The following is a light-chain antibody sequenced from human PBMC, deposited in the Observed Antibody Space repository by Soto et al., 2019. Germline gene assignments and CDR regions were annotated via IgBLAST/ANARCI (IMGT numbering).Light chain of an antibody. CDR3: QVWDITTEHYV. Sequence: SYELTQPPSVSVAPEKTARLTCGGDNIGSKRVHWYRQKPGQAPVLVIYYDSDRPSGITERFSGSNSGNTATLTINSVEAGDEADYYCQVWDITTEHYVFGTGTKVTVL. J-gene: IGLJ1*01. CDR2: YDS. CDR1: NIGSKR. V-gene: IGLV3-21*04.